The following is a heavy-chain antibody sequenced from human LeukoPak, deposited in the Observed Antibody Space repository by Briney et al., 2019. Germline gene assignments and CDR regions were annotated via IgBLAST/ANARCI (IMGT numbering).Heavy chain of an antibody. CDR3: ARVDTAMAWENWFDP. CDR2: IYHSGST. D-gene: IGHD5-18*01. Sequence: SETLSLTCAVSGYSISSGYYWGWIRQPPGKGLEWIGSIYHSGSTYYNPSLKSRVTISVDTSKNQFSLKLSSVTAADTAVYYCARVDTAMAWENWFDPWGQGTLVTVSS. CDR1: GYSISSGYY. J-gene: IGHJ5*02. V-gene: IGHV4-38-2*01.